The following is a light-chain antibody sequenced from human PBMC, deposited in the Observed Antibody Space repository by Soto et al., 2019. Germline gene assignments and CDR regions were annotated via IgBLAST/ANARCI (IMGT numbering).Light chain of an antibody. CDR3: QQYGSSPIT. CDR1: QSVTVNS. CDR2: AAS. Sequence: EILLTQSRRTLSLSPGSGLTLCCRASQSVTVNSPAWYQQKTGQAPRLXIYAASTRAAAVPDRFTGSGYGTDFALTISSLQPEDIAVYYCQQYGSSPITFGQGTRLEIK. J-gene: IGKJ5*01. V-gene: IGKV3-20*01.